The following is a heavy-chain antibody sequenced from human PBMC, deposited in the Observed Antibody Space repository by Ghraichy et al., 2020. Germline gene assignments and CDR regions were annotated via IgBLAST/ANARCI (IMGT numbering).Heavy chain of an antibody. J-gene: IGHJ5*02. CDR3: ARDREGWFDP. CDR2: IYTSGST. Sequence: SETLSLTCTVSGGSISSGSYYWSWIRQPAGKGLEWIGRIYTSGSTNYNPSLKSRVTISVDTSKNQFSLKLSSVTAADTAVYYCARDREGWFDPWGQGTLVTVSS. CDR1: GGSISSGSYY. V-gene: IGHV4-61*02.